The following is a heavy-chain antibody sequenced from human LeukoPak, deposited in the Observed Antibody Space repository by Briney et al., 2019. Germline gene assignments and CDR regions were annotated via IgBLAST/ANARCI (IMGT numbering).Heavy chain of an antibody. D-gene: IGHD5-18*01. Sequence: GESLRLSCAASGFTFSSYAMSWVRQAPGKGLEWVSAISGSGGSTYYADSVKGRFTISRDNSKNTLYLQMNSLRAEDTAVYYCATDTAMVPLDYWGQGTLVTVSS. CDR2: ISGSGGST. CDR3: ATDTAMVPLDY. J-gene: IGHJ4*02. CDR1: GFTFSSYA. V-gene: IGHV3-23*01.